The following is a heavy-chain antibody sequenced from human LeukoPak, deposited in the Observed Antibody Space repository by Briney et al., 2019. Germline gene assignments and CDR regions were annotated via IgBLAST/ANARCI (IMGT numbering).Heavy chain of an antibody. D-gene: IGHD2-2*01. J-gene: IGHJ4*02. CDR3: ARYCSSTKCPFDY. Sequence: SETLSLTCTVSGGSIGSGLYFWSWIRQHPGKGLEWVGYIHHSGTAFYNPSLQSRTTISMYTSKTEFSLRLSVVTAADTAVYYCARYCSSTKCPFDYWGQGTLVTVSS. V-gene: IGHV4-31*03. CDR1: GGSIGSGLYF. CDR2: IHHSGTA.